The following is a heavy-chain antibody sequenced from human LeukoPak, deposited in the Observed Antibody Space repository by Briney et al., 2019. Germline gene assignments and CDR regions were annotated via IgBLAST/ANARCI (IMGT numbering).Heavy chain of an antibody. J-gene: IGHJ4*02. D-gene: IGHD3-10*01. CDR1: GFTFSSYS. V-gene: IGHV3-21*01. CDR3: ARARITKNYYYGSGSYPDY. CDR2: ISSSSSYI. Sequence: PGGSLRLSCAASGFTFSSYSMNWVRQAPGKGLEWVSSISSSSSYIYYADSVKGRFTISRDNAKNSLYLQMNSLRAEDTAVYYCARARITKNYYYGSGSYPDYWGQGTLVTVSS.